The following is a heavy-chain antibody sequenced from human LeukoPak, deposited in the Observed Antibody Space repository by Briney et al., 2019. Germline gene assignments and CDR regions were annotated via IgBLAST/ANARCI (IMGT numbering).Heavy chain of an antibody. CDR1: GGSISSSNW. J-gene: IGHJ5*02. D-gene: IGHD4-23*01. V-gene: IGHV4-4*02. CDR3: AILRVNYGGNWFDP. CDR2: IYHSGST. Sequence: PSGTLSLTCAVSGGSISSSNWWSWVRQPPGEGLEVIGEIYHSGSTNYNPSLKSLGTMSVATAKNQFYLKLSSVTAADTAVYYCAILRVNYGGNWFDPWGQGTLVTVSS.